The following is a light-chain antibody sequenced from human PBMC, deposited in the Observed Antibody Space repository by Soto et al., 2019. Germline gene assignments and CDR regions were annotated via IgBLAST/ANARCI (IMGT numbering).Light chain of an antibody. V-gene: IGLV3-21*02. J-gene: IGLJ1*01. Sequence: SYELTQPPSVSVAPGRTARITCGGNNIGSKSVHWYQQKPGQAPVLAVYDDSDRPSGIPERFSGSNSGNAATLTINRVEAGDEADYYCQVWDSSTDPCVFGTGTKLTVL. CDR3: QVWDSSTDPCV. CDR1: NIGSKS. CDR2: DDS.